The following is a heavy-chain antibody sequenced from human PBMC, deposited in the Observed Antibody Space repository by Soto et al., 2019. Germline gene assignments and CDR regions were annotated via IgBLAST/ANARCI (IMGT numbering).Heavy chain of an antibody. CDR2: IGTAGDT. J-gene: IGHJ3*02. CDR3: ARYCSGGRCRDAFDI. D-gene: IGHD2-15*01. Sequence: EVQLVESGGGLVQPGGSLRLSCAASGFTFSGYDMHWVRQATGKGLEWVSAIGTAGDTYYPGSVKGRFTISRENAKYSLYRQMNSLRAGDTAVYYCARYCSGGRCRDAFDIWGQGTMVTVSS. CDR1: GFTFSGYD. V-gene: IGHV3-13*01.